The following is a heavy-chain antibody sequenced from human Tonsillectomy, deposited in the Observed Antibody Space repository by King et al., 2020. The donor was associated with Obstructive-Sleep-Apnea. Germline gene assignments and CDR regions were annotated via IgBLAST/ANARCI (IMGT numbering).Heavy chain of an antibody. CDR3: AKGGRGGTTTPLDY. D-gene: IGHD1-14*01. CDR1: GFTFDDYT. Sequence: DVQLVESGGVVVQPGGSLRLSCAASGFTFDDYTMHWVRQAPGKGLEWVSLISWDGGSTYYADSVKGRFIISRDNSKNSLYLQMNSLRTEDTALYYCAKGGRGGTTTPLDYWGQGTLVTVSS. CDR2: ISWDGGST. J-gene: IGHJ4*02. V-gene: IGHV3-43*01.